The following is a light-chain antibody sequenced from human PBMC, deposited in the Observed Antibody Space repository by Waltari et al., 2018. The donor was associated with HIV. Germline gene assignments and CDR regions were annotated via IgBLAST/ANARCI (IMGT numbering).Light chain of an antibody. CDR3: AAWDDSLSGYV. J-gene: IGLJ1*01. Sequence: SVLTQPRSASGTPVQRATLACSGTSSATGSNYVYWYQQLPGTAPKLVIYRNNRRPSGVPDRFSGSNSGTSDSPAISGLRSEDEADYDCAAWDDSLSGYVFGTGTKVTVL. CDR2: RNN. V-gene: IGLV1-47*01. CDR1: SSATGSNY.